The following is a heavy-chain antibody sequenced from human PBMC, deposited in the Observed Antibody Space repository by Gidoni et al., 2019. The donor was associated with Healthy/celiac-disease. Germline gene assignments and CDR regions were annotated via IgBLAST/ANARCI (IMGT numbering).Heavy chain of an antibody. V-gene: IGHV3-30*18. CDR3: AKDGTMVLGVILYYYYYMDV. CDR2: ISYDESNK. CDR1: RVPSRSYV. D-gene: IGHD3-10*01. J-gene: IGHJ6*03. Sequence: QLQLVASGGGVVQPRSSLRLSCAASRVPSRSYVMPGVRQAPGKGLEWVAVISYDESNKYYADSVKGRFTIARDNSKNTLYLQMNSLRAEDTAVYYCAKDGTMVLGVILYYYYYMDVWGKGTTVTVSS.